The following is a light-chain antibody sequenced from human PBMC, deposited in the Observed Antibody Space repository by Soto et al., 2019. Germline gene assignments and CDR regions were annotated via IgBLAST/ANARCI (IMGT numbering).Light chain of an antibody. CDR1: SSDVGDRNY. CDR2: EVN. CDR3: SSFTTIGTGV. V-gene: IGLV2-14*01. J-gene: IGLJ3*02. Sequence: QSVLTQPASVSGSPGQSITISCTGTSSDVGDRNYVSWYQQHPGKAPKLMIYEVNNRPSGVSYRFSGSKSGNTASLTISGLQAEDEADYYCSSFTTIGTGVFGGGTKLTVL.